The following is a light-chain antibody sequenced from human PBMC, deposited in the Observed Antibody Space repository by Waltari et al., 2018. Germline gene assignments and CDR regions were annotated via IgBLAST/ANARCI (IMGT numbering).Light chain of an antibody. CDR3: QVWDGDNDHYV. V-gene: IGLV3-21*04. J-gene: IGLJ1*01. Sequence: SYVLTQSPSVSVAPGKTARITCGGDNIGRKSVYWYQQKPGQAPVLVMYYDSDRPSGIPGRFSGSNSGNTATLTISRVEAGDEADYYCQVWDGDNDHYVFGTGTKVTVL. CDR2: YDS. CDR1: NIGRKS.